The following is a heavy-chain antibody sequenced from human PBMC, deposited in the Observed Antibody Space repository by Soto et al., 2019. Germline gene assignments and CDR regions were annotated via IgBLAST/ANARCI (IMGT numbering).Heavy chain of an antibody. Sequence: QVQLVESGGGVVQPGRSLRLSCAASGFTFSSYGMHWVRQAPGKGLEWVAVISYDGSNKYYADSVKGRFTISRDNSKTTLYLQMNSLRAEDPAVYYCAKVGGGQYSSSSHYYYGMDVWGQGTTVTVSS. CDR3: AKVGGGQYSSSSHYYYGMDV. V-gene: IGHV3-30*18. CDR2: ISYDGSNK. J-gene: IGHJ6*02. D-gene: IGHD6-6*01. CDR1: GFTFSSYG.